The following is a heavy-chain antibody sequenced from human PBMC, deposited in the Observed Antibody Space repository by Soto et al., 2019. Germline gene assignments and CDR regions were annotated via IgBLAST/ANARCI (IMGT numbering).Heavy chain of an antibody. CDR1: GYTFTGYY. D-gene: IGHD2-2*01. Sequence: ASVKVSCKASGYTFTGYYMHWVRQAPGQGLEWMGWINPNSGGTNYAQKFQGWVTMTRDTSISTAYMELSRLRSDDTAVYYCATSLVVPAATDAFDIWGQGTMVTVSS. CDR2: INPNSGGT. CDR3: ATSLVVPAATDAFDI. J-gene: IGHJ3*02. V-gene: IGHV1-2*04.